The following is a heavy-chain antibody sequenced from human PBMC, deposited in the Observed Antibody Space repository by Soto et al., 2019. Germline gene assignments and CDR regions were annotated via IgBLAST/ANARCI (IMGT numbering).Heavy chain of an antibody. Sequence: EVKLVESGGALVEPGGSLRLSCTASGFTFSKYWLHWVRQAPGKGLVWVARINPDGATISYGDSAEGRFTISRDNAKNTLYLEMTSLRAEDTAVYYCARYHDIFTRHLDYWGQGPVVTVSS. CDR2: INPDGATI. CDR1: GFTFSKYW. D-gene: IGHD3-9*01. J-gene: IGHJ4*02. V-gene: IGHV3-74*01. CDR3: ARYHDIFTRHLDY.